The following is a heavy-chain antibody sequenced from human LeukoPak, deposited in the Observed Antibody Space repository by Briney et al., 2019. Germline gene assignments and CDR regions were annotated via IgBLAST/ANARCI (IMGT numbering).Heavy chain of an antibody. CDR3: ARYRHLYY. D-gene: IGHD3-16*01. V-gene: IGHV3-7*01. Sequence: GGSLRLSCAASGFTFSGSWMSWVRQAPGKGLEWVASINQDGGEKYSLDSVEGRFTISRDNTKSSLYLQMNSLRAEDTAMYYCARYRHLYYWGQGTLVTVSP. CDR1: GFTFSGSW. J-gene: IGHJ4*02. CDR2: INQDGGEK.